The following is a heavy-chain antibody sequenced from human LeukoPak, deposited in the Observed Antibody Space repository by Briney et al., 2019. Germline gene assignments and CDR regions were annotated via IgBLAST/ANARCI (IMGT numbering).Heavy chain of an antibody. V-gene: IGHV3-23*01. D-gene: IGHD3-10*01. Sequence: GGSLRLSCAASGFTFSEYAMTWVRQAPGKGLEWVSIISVSGDSTYYADSVKGRFTISRDNSRNTLYSQMNSLRAEDTAVYYCAKWQRYGSYFDYWGQGTLVTVSS. CDR1: GFTFSEYA. CDR2: ISVSGDST. J-gene: IGHJ4*02. CDR3: AKWQRYGSYFDY.